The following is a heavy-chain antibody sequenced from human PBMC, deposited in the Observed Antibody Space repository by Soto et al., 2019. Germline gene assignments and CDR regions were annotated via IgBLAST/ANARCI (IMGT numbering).Heavy chain of an antibody. Sequence: EVQLLESGGGLVQPGGSLRLSCAASGFTFSSYAMSWVRQAPGKGLEWVSAISGSGGSTYYADSVKGRFTISRDNSRNTLYLQMNSLRAVDPAVYYGARTLYRYGTDYWGQGTLVTVSS. CDR3: ARTLYRYGTDY. J-gene: IGHJ4*02. V-gene: IGHV3-23*01. CDR2: ISGSGGST. CDR1: GFTFSSYA. D-gene: IGHD5-18*01.